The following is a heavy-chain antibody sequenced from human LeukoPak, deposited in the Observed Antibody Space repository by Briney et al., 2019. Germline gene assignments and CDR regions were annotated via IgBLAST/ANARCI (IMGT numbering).Heavy chain of an antibody. V-gene: IGHV3-30*18. Sequence: GGSLRLSCAASGFTFSSYGMHWVRQAPGKGLEWVAVISYDGSNEYYADSVEGRFTISRDNSKNTLYLQMNSLRAEDTAVYYCAKGHSSGWYFLDYWGQGTLVTVSS. CDR2: ISYDGSNE. CDR1: GFTFSSYG. J-gene: IGHJ4*02. CDR3: AKGHSSGWYFLDY. D-gene: IGHD6-19*01.